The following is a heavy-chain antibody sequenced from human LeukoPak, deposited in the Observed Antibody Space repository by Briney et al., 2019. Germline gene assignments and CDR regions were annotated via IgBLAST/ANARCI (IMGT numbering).Heavy chain of an antibody. CDR3: ARDRGYFYDQLDY. CDR1: GYPFSSYS. CDR2: ISVSGGVR. J-gene: IGHJ4*02. V-gene: IGHV3-48*02. D-gene: IGHD2/OR15-2a*01. Sequence: GGSLRLSCVASGYPFSSYSMNWIRQAPGKGLEWVSYISVSGGVRSYADSVKGRFTISRDDARNSLYLQVNSLKDEDTAVYYCARDRGYFYDQLDYWGQGTLVTVSS.